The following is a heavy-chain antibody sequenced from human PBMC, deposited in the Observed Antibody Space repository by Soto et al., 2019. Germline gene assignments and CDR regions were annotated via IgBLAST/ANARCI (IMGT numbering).Heavy chain of an antibody. CDR1: GGSISSSSYY. CDR3: ARLCATLAGCDY. CDR2: IYYSGST. V-gene: IGHV4-39*01. Sequence: SETLSLTCTVSGGSISSSSYYWGWIRQPPGKGLEWIGSIYYSGSTYYNPSLKSRVTISVDTSKNQFSLKLSSVTAADTAVYYCARLCATLAGCDYWGQGTLVTVSS. D-gene: IGHD2-15*01. J-gene: IGHJ4*02.